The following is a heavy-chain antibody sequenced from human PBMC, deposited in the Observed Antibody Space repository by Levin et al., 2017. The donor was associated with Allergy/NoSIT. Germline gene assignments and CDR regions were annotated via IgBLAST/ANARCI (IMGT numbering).Heavy chain of an antibody. CDR1: GGSISSYY. CDR2: IYYSGST. J-gene: IGHJ3*02. CDR3: ARGGDYGDYAGEAFDI. V-gene: IGHV4-59*01. Sequence: NTSETLSLTCTVSGGSISSYYWSWIRQPPGKGLEWIGYIYYSGSTNYNPSLKSRVTISVDTSKNQFSLKLSSVTAADTAVYYCARGGDYGDYAGEAFDIWGQGTMVTVSS. D-gene: IGHD4-17*01.